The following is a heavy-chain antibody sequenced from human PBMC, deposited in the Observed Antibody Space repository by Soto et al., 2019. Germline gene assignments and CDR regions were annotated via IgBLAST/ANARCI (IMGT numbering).Heavy chain of an antibody. CDR3: ALRGEQLRPYYYYGMDV. Sequence: QVQLVQSGAEVKKPGSSVKVSCKDSGGTFSSYAISWVRQAPGQGLEWMGGIIPIFGTATYAQKFQGRVTITADESKSTAYMELSSLRSEDTAVYYCALRGEQLRPYYYYGMDVWGQGTTVPVSS. J-gene: IGHJ6*02. V-gene: IGHV1-69*01. CDR1: GGTFSSYA. D-gene: IGHD6-13*01. CDR2: IIPIFGTA.